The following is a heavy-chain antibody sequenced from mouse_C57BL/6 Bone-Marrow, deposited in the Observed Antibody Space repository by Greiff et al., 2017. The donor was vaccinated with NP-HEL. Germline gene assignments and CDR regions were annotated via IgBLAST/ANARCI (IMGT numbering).Heavy chain of an antibody. J-gene: IGHJ2*01. CDR1: GYTFTSYG. V-gene: IGHV1-81*01. Sequence: QVQLQQSGAELARPGASVKLSCKASGYTFTSYGISWVKQRTGQGLEWIGEIYPRSGNTYYNETFKGKATLTADKSSSTASMELRSLTSEDSAVYFCAMGFYGNYEGDYWGQGTTLTVSS. CDR3: AMGFYGNYEGDY. D-gene: IGHD2-1*01. CDR2: IYPRSGNT.